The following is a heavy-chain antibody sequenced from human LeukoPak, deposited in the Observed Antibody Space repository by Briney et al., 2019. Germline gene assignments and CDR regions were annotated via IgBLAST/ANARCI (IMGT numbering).Heavy chain of an antibody. V-gene: IGHV1-18*01. J-gene: IGHJ3*02. CDR3: ARDAGDDSSGYDAFDI. Sequence: ASVKVSCKASGYTFSTYGISWVRQAPGQGLEWMGWISAYNGNTNYAQKLLGRVTMTTDTSTSTAYMELRSLRSDDTAVYYCARDAGDDSSGYDAFDIWGQGTMVTVSS. CDR2: ISAYNGNT. CDR1: GYTFSTYG. D-gene: IGHD3-22*01.